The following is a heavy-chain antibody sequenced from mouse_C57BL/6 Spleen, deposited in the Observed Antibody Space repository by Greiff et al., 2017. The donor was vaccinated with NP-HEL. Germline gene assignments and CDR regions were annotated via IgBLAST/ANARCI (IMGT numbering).Heavy chain of an antibody. CDR1: GFTFTDYY. D-gene: IGHD4-1*01. V-gene: IGHV7-3*01. Sequence: EVKLMESGGGLVQPGGSLSLSCAASGFTFTDYYMNWVRQPPGKALEWLGFIRNKANGYTTEYSASVKGRFTISRDNSQSILYLQMNALRAEDSATYYCASANWAYCDYWGQGTTLTVSS. CDR3: ASANWAYCDY. J-gene: IGHJ2*01. CDR2: IRNKANGYTT.